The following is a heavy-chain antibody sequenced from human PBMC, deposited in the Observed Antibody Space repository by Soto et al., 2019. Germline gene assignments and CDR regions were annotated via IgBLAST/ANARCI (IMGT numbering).Heavy chain of an antibody. Sequence: QLQLQESGPGLLKPSETLSLTCTVSGDSISTSNYYWSWIRQSPGKGLEWIGSVFYSGSAYYNPSLKSRVTLAVDASRNQFSLRVNSVTASDTAVYSCASRKREEICSSGNCYFPYWGQGTLVTVSS. CDR3: ASRKREEICSSGNCYFPY. V-gene: IGHV4-39*01. J-gene: IGHJ4*02. CDR2: VFYSGSA. CDR1: GDSISTSNYY. D-gene: IGHD2-2*01.